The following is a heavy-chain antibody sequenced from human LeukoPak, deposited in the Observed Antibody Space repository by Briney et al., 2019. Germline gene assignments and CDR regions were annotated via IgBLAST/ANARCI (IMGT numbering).Heavy chain of an antibody. CDR2: IYTSGST. CDR1: GGSISSGSYY. Sequence: SQTLSLTCTVSGGSISSGSYYWSWIRQPAGKGLEWIGRIYTSGSTNYNPSLKSRVTISVDTSKNQFSLKLSSVTAANTAVYYCARALIQLWTDPFDYWGQGTLVTVSS. J-gene: IGHJ4*02. CDR3: ARALIQLWTDPFDY. V-gene: IGHV4-61*02. D-gene: IGHD5-18*01.